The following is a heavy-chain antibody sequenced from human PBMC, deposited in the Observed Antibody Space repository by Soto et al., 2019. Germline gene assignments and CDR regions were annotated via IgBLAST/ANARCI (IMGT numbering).Heavy chain of an antibody. CDR1: GFTFSDYS. Sequence: QEQLVESGGGLVKPGGSLRLSCAASGFTFSDYSMSWIRQAPGKGLEWISYIRSTDSSIFYADSVKGRFTISRDNARSSLYLQMDSLRAEDTAVYYCAIRSAVTTSHSCESWGQWTMVTASS. J-gene: IGHJ3*01. CDR2: IRSTDSSI. D-gene: IGHD4-17*01. V-gene: IGHV3-11*01. CDR3: AIRSAVTTSHSCES.